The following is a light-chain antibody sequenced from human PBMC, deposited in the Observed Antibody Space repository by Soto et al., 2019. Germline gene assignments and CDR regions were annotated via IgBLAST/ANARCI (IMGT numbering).Light chain of an antibody. V-gene: IGKV3-20*01. Sequence: EIVLTQSPGTLSLSPGERATLSCRASQSVSSSYLAWYQQKPGQAPRLLIYGASSRATGIPDRFSRSGSGTGFTLTISRLEPEDFAVYYCQQYGSSPFTFGQGTKVDIK. CDR3: QQYGSSPFT. CDR1: QSVSSSY. CDR2: GAS. J-gene: IGKJ3*01.